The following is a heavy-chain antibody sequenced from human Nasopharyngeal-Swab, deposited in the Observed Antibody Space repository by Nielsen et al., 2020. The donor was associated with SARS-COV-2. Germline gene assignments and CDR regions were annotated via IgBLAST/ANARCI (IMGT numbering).Heavy chain of an antibody. CDR3: ARVRRLRRGGYYFDY. V-gene: IGHV4-34*01. D-gene: IGHD3-10*01. CDR2: INHSGST. J-gene: IGHJ4*02. CDR1: GGSFSGYY. Sequence: SETLSLTCAVSGGSFSGYYWSWIRKPPGKGLEWIGEINHSGSTNYNPSLKSRVTISVDTSKNQFSLKLSSVTAADTAVYYCARVRRLRRGGYYFDYWGQGTLVTVSS.